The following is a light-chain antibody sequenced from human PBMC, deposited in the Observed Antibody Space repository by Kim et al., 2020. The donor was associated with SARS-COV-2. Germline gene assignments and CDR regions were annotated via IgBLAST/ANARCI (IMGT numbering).Light chain of an antibody. J-gene: IGKJ4*01. V-gene: IGKV3D-20*01. Sequence: TQSPATLSLSPGERATLSCAASQSVSSSYLAWYQQKPGLAPRLLIYDASSRATGIPDRFSGSGSGTDFTLTISRLEPEDFAVYYCQQYGSSPLTFGGGTKVDIK. CDR2: DAS. CDR3: QQYGSSPLT. CDR1: QSVSSSY.